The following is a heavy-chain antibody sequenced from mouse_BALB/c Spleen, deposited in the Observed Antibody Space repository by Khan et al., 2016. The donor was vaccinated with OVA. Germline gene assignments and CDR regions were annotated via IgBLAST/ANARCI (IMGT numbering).Heavy chain of an antibody. CDR2: INPSTGYT. CDR3: TRRGLFGLFAY. CDR1: GYTFTTYW. Sequence: QIQLVQSGAELAKPGASVKMSCTASGYTFTTYWIHWIKQRPGQGLEWIGYINPSTGYTEYNKKFKDKATLTADESSSTAYMQLNRLTSADSVVYYCTRRGLFGLFAYWGQGTLVTGSA. D-gene: IGHD6-2*01. V-gene: IGHV1-7*01. J-gene: IGHJ3*01.